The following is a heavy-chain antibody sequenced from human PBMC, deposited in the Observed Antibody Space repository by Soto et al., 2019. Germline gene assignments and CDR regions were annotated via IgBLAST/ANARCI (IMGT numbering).Heavy chain of an antibody. V-gene: IGHV5-51*01. CDR3: ARTRSSWLYGMDV. CDR2: IYPGDSDT. D-gene: IGHD6-13*01. J-gene: IGHJ6*02. Sequence: PGESLKISCXGSGYSFTSYWIGWVRQMPGKGLEWMGIIYPGDSDTRYSPSFQGQVTISADKSISTAYLQWSSLKASDTTMYYCARTRSSWLYGMDVWGQGTTVTVSS. CDR1: GYSFTSYW.